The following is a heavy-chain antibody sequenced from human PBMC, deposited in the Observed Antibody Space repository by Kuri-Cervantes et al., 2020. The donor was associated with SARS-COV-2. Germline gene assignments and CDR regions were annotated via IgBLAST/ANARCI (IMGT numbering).Heavy chain of an antibody. J-gene: IGHJ6*03. D-gene: IGHD2/OR15-2a*01. CDR2: IKEDGSGQ. V-gene: IGHV3-7*03. CDR3: ARRYTDVLGFLEWPGRTQYYYYIDV. Sequence: GESLKISCAASGFTFSSYWMSWVRQAPGKGLEWVAKIKEDGSGQYYVDSVKGRFTISRDNAKNTLYLQMNSLRAEDTAVYYCARRYTDVLGFLEWPGRTQYYYYIDVWGKGTTVTVSS. CDR1: GFTFSSYW.